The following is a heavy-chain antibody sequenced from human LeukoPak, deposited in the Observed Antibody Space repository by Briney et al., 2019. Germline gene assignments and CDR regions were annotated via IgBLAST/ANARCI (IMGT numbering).Heavy chain of an antibody. CDR3: ARDFPGIGRGTFDF. CDR2: INQDGSDM. V-gene: IGHV3-7*03. D-gene: IGHD3-10*01. CDR1: GFINTFW. Sequence: GGSLGLSCAASGFINTFWMNWVRLTPGKGLEWVAKINQDGSDMYYADSVKGRFFVSRDNARNLVYLQMNSLRVDDTAVYYCARDFPGIGRGTFDFWGQGTIIIVSS. J-gene: IGHJ3*01.